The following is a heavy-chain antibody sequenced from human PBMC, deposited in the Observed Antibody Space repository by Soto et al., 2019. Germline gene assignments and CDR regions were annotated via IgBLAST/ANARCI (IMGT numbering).Heavy chain of an antibody. CDR1: GGSISSGSSY. Sequence: PSETLSLTCTVSGGSISSGSSYWGWIRQPPGKGLEWIGSIYYLGNTYYKPSLGGRVSISVDTSKNQFSLKLKSVTAADTAVFNCAGLCRNGKNGYHMDVWGQGTTVTVSS. J-gene: IGHJ6*02. CDR2: IYYLGNT. CDR3: AGLCRNGKNGYHMDV. V-gene: IGHV4-39*01. D-gene: IGHD3-10*02.